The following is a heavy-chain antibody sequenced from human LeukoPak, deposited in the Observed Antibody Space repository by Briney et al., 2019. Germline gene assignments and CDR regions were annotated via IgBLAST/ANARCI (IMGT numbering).Heavy chain of an antibody. CDR1: GGSISNYY. J-gene: IGHJ6*02. V-gene: IGHV4-4*07. CDR3: ARVSPIAAAGSSYYYAIDV. Sequence: SETLSLTCNVSGGSISNYYWTWIRQPAGKGLEWIGRIYYSGTTTYNPSLKRRVAMSVDTSRNQFSLKLNSVTAADTAVYYCARVSPIAAAGSSYYYAIDVWGQGTTVTVSS. CDR2: IYYSGTT. D-gene: IGHD6-25*01.